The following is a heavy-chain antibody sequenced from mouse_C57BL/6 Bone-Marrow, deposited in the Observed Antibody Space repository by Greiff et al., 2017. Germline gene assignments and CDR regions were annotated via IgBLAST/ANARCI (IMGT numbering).Heavy chain of an antibody. J-gene: IGHJ4*01. CDR2: ISDGGSYT. CDR3: ARWLLGAMDY. CDR1: GFTFSSYA. Sequence: EVMLVESGGGLVKPGGSLKLSCAASGFTFSSYAMSWVRQTPEKRLEWVATISDGGSYTYYPDNVKGRFTISRDNAKNNLYLQMSHLKSEDTAMYYCARWLLGAMDYGGQGTSVTVSS. D-gene: IGHD2-3*01. V-gene: IGHV5-4*03.